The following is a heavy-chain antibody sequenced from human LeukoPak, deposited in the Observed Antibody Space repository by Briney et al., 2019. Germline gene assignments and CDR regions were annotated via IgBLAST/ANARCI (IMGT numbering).Heavy chain of an antibody. CDR1: GLTFSKYS. V-gene: IGHV3-48*04. J-gene: IGHJ4*02. Sequence: PGGSLRLSCAASGLTFSKYSMTWVRQAPGKGLEWVSFIDTSSTTMYYTDSVKGRFTISRDNAKNSLYLQMNSLRAEDTAVYNCARDPGNYDSSGYYLDWGQGTLVTVSS. D-gene: IGHD3-22*01. CDR2: IDTSSTTM. CDR3: ARDPGNYDSSGYYLD.